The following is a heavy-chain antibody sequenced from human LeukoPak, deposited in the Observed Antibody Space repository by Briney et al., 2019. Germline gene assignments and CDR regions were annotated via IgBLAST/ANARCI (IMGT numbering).Heavy chain of an antibody. CDR1: GFTFSSYG. Sequence: GGSLRLSCAASGFTFSSYGMHWVRQAPGKGLEWVAVIWYGGSNKYYADSVKGRFTISRDNSKNTLYLQMNSLRAEDTAVYYCARGGYYLYGMDVWGQGTTVTVSS. CDR3: ARGGYYLYGMDV. J-gene: IGHJ6*02. CDR2: IWYGGSNK. D-gene: IGHD3-10*01. V-gene: IGHV3-33*01.